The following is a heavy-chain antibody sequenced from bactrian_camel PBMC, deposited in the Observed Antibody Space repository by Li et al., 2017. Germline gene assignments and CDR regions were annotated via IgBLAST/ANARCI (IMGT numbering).Heavy chain of an antibody. D-gene: IGHD7*01. J-gene: IGHJ4*01. CDR1: GNTYSLNC. Sequence: VQLVESGGGTAQPGRSLRLSCAASGNTYSLNCLGWFRQTPGKEREQVAVFIYTFGRSTRYADSVKGRFTISKDNAKNTVYLQMNDLKPEDTAVYYCARDKDYVIGGRYNPDSQGTQVTVS. CDR2: FIYTFGRST. V-gene: IGHV3S54*01.